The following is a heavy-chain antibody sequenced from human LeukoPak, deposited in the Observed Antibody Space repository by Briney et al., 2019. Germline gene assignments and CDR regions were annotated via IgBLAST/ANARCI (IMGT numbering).Heavy chain of an antibody. Sequence: ASVKVSCKASGYTFTSYDINWVRQATGQGPEWMGWMNPNSGNTGYAQKFQDRVTMTRNTSISTAYMELSSLRSEDTAVYYCARGLGIVGATDYWGQGTLVTVSS. CDR1: GYTFTSYD. D-gene: IGHD1-26*01. CDR2: MNPNSGNT. J-gene: IGHJ4*02. CDR3: ARGLGIVGATDY. V-gene: IGHV1-8*01.